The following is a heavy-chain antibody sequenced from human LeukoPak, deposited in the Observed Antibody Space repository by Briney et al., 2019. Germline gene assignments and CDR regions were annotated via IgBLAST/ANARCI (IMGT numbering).Heavy chain of an antibody. CDR2: ISTRSSYL. CDR1: GFTFSSYS. Sequence: KPGGSLRLSCAASGFTFSSYSMNWVRQAPGKGLEWVSSISTRSSYLYYTDSVKGRFTISRDDAKNSLYLQMNSLRAEDTAVYYCAKDRSMTTVTPFDSWGQGTLVAVAS. V-gene: IGHV3-21*01. CDR3: AKDRSMTTVTPFDS. D-gene: IGHD4-17*01. J-gene: IGHJ4*02.